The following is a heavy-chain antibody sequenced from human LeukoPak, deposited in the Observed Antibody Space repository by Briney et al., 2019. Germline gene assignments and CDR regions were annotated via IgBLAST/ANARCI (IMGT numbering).Heavy chain of an antibody. J-gene: IGHJ5*02. CDR2: IRYDGSNK. V-gene: IGHV3-30*02. CDR3: AKRMGGSSPYNWFDP. CDR1: GFTFSSYG. D-gene: IGHD1-26*01. Sequence: GGSLRLSCAASGFTFSSYGMHWVRQAPGKGLEWVAFIRYDGSNKYYADSVKGRFTISRDNSKNTLYLQMNSLRAEDSAVYYCAKRMGGSSPYNWFDPWGQGTLVTVSS.